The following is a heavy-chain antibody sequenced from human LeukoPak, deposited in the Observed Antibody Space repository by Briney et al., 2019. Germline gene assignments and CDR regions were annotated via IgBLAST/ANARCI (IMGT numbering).Heavy chain of an antibody. V-gene: IGHV3-74*01. CDR3: ASIPIPTVTGGY. D-gene: IGHD4-17*01. CDR1: GFTLSSYW. CDR2: INTDGSST. Sequence: GGSLRLSCAASGFTLSSYWMHWVRQAPGKGLVWVSRINTDGSSTSYADSVKGRFTISRDNAKNALYLQMNSLRAEDTAVYYCASIPIPTVTGGYWGQGTLVTVSS. J-gene: IGHJ4*02.